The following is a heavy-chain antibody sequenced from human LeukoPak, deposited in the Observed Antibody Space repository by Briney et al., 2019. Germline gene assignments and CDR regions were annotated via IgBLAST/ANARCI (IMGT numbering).Heavy chain of an antibody. CDR2: ISYDGSNK. J-gene: IGHJ4*02. CDR3: ARGPTTADNFDY. Sequence: VAVISYDGSNKYYADSVKGRFTISIDNSKNTLYLQMNSLRAEDTAVYYCARGPTTADNFDYWGQGTLVTVSS. V-gene: IGHV3-30-3*01. D-gene: IGHD4-17*01.